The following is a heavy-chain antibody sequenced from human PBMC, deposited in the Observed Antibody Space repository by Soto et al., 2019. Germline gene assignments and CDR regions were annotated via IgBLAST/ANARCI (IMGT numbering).Heavy chain of an antibody. D-gene: IGHD1-26*01. Sequence: XGALILSCSIAGFSVSSNYLGWVRQAPGKGLEWVSVHFSGGSTYYADSVQGRFTISRDKSNNTLYLQMRRVRAEDTAVYFCARHRHPRGTVGATSPLDHWGQGTLVTVSS. CDR1: GFSVSSNY. V-gene: IGHV3-53*01. J-gene: IGHJ5*02. CDR3: ARHRHPRGTVGATSPLDH. CDR2: HFSGGST.